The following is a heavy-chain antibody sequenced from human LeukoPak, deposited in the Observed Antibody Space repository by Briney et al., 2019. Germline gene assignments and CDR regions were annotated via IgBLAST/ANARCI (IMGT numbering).Heavy chain of an antibody. CDR2: ISSGGTTI. V-gene: IGHV3-11*01. CDR1: GFTFSDYY. Sequence: GGSLRLSCAASGFTFSDYYMSWIRQAPGKGLEWVSYISSGGTTIYYADSVKGRFTISRDNAKNSLYLQMNSLRAEDTAVYYCAPQVRVGVTPMDVWGQGTTVTVSS. D-gene: IGHD1-26*01. J-gene: IGHJ6*02. CDR3: APQVRVGVTPMDV.